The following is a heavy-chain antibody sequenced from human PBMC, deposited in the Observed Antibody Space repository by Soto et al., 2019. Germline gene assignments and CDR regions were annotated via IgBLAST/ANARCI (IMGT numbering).Heavy chain of an antibody. CDR2: IGTAGDT. D-gene: IGHD3-3*01. CDR1: GFTFSSYD. CDR3: ARASLSVIFGVAHDAFDI. Sequence: GGSLRLSCAASGFTFSSYDMHWVRQATGKGLEWVSAIGTAGDTYYPGSVKGRFTISRENAKNSLYLQMNSLRAGDTAVYYCARASLSVIFGVAHDAFDIWGQGTMVTVSS. J-gene: IGHJ3*02. V-gene: IGHV3-13*01.